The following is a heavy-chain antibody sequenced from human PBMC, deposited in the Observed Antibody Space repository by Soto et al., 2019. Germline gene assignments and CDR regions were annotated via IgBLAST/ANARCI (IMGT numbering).Heavy chain of an antibody. D-gene: IGHD2-15*01. CDR2: IYYSGST. CDR1: GGYISSYY. CDR3: ATMGTPATGLYFFDY. V-gene: IGHV4-59*08. Sequence: SETLSLTCTVSGGYISSYYWSWIRQPPGKGLEWIGYIYYSGSTNYNPSLKSRVTISVDTSKNQFSLKLSFVTAADTAVYYCATMGTPATGLYFFDYWGQGSLVTVSS. J-gene: IGHJ4*02.